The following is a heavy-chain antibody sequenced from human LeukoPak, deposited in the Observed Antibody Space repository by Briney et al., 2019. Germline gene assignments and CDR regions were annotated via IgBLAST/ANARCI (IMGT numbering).Heavy chain of an antibody. J-gene: IGHJ4*02. D-gene: IGHD3-10*01. CDR1: GGSFSGYY. CDR2: INRGGSI. V-gene: IGHV4-34*01. Sequence: SETLSLTCAVYGGSFSGYYWSWIRQPPGLGLEWIGEINRGGSIDYNPSLKSRVTISVDTSKNQFSLKLNSVTAADTAVYYCARNYGSGSYYRYWGQGTLVTVSS. CDR3: ARNYGSGSYYRY.